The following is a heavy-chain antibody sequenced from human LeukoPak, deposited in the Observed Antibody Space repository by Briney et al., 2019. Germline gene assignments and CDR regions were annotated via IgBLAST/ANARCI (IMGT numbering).Heavy chain of an antibody. V-gene: IGHV1-2*02. CDR2: INPNSGGT. J-gene: IGHJ5*02. D-gene: IGHD2-15*01. CDR3: ARDVGYCSGGSCYSDPGVWFDP. CDR1: GYTFTGYY. Sequence: GASVKVSCKASGYTFTGYYMHWVRQAPGQGLEWMGWINPNSGGTNYAQKFQGRVTMTRDTSISTAYMELSRLRSDDTAVYYCARDVGYCSGGSCYSDPGVWFDPWGQGTLVTVSS.